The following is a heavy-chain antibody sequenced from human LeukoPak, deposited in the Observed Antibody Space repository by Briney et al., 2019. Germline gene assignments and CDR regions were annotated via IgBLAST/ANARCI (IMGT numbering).Heavy chain of an antibody. J-gene: IGHJ4*02. Sequence: GGSLRLSCAASGFTFSSYWMHWVRQAPGKGLVWVSRIKSDEDSTTYADSVEGRFTISSDNAKNTLYLQMNSLRAEDTAVYYCARDRTLDYWGRGTLVTVSS. CDR2: IKSDEDST. CDR1: GFTFSSYW. V-gene: IGHV3-74*01. CDR3: ARDRTLDY.